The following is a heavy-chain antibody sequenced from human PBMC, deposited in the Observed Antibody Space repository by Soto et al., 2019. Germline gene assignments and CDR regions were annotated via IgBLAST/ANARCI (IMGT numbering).Heavy chain of an antibody. Sequence: PSETLSLTCTVSGGSISSISSYWGWIRQPPGKGLEWIGNVYYSGSTYSNPSLKSRLTISADTSKNQFSLKLSSVTAADTAVYYCARASNKRGYSYGPDYWGQGTLVTSPQ. CDR1: GGSISSISSY. D-gene: IGHD5-18*01. V-gene: IGHV4-39*01. CDR2: VYYSGST. J-gene: IGHJ4*02. CDR3: ARASNKRGYSYGPDY.